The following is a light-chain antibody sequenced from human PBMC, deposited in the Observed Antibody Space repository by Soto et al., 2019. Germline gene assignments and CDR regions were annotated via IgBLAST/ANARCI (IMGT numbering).Light chain of an antibody. CDR3: QQYNKWPLT. Sequence: IMMTQSPGTLSASPGERATLSCRASQSVSSNLAWYQQKPGQAPRLLIYAVSTRATGIPARFSGSGSGTEFTLTISSLQSEDFAVYYCQQYNKWPLTFGQGIKVELK. J-gene: IGKJ1*01. V-gene: IGKV3-15*01. CDR2: AVS. CDR1: QSVSSN.